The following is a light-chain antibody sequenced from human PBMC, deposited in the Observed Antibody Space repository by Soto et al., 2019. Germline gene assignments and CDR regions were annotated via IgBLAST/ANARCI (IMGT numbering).Light chain of an antibody. Sequence: QSVLTQPASVSGSPGQSITISCTGTSSDVGGYNYVSWYQQHPGKAPKLMIYEVSNRPSGVSNRFPGSKSGNTASLTISGLQAEDEADYYCSSYTSSSTRVFGTGTK. CDR3: SSYTSSSTRV. CDR2: EVS. J-gene: IGLJ1*01. CDR1: SSDVGGYNY. V-gene: IGLV2-14*01.